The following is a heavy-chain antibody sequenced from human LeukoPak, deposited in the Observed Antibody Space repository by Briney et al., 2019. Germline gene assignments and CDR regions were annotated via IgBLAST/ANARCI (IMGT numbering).Heavy chain of an antibody. CDR2: ISSNSSYI. D-gene: IGHD6-25*01. J-gene: IGHJ6*03. CDR3: ARGAAGPPYYYYSMDV. V-gene: IGHV3-21*01. Sequence: GGSLRLSCAASGFSFSSYSMNWVRQAPGKGLEWVSSISSNSSYIYYADSVKGRFTISRDNAKNSLYLQMNSLRAEDTAVYYCARGAAGPPYYYYSMDVGEKGTTVTFS. CDR1: GFSFSSYS.